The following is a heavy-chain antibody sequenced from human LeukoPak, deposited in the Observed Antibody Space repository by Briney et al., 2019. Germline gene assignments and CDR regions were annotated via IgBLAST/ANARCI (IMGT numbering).Heavy chain of an antibody. CDR3: TTQQWQWLVQSDY. D-gene: IGHD6-19*01. Sequence: GSLRLSCAASGFTFDDYGMSWVRQAPGKGLEWVSGIIWSGGSTGYADSVKGRFTISRDNAKNSLYLQMNSLRAEDTALYYCTTQQWQWLVQSDYWGQGTLVTVSS. CDR1: GFTFDDYG. J-gene: IGHJ4*02. CDR2: IIWSGGST. V-gene: IGHV3-20*04.